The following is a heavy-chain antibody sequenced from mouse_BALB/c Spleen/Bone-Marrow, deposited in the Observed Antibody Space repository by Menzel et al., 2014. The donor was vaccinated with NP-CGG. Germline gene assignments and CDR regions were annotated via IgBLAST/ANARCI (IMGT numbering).Heavy chain of an antibody. Sequence: QVQLQQSGSVLVRPGASVKLSCKASGYTFTNSWMHWAKQRPGQGLEWIGEIHPNSGNTNYNEKFKDKATLTVDTSCSTAYMQFNSLTSEDSAVYYWARGGMITSQAWFAYWVQGPPVT. D-gene: IGHD2-4*01. J-gene: IGHJ3*01. V-gene: IGHV1S130*01. CDR3: ARGGMITSQAWFAY. CDR1: GYTFTNSW. CDR2: IHPNSGNT.